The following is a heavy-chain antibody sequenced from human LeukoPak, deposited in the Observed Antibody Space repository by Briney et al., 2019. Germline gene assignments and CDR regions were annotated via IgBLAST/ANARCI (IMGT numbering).Heavy chain of an antibody. D-gene: IGHD6-19*01. V-gene: IGHV4-34*01. Sequence: SETLSLTCAVYGGSFSGYYWSWIRQPPGKGLEWIGDINHSGSTNYNPSLKSRVTISVDTSKNQFSLKLSSVTAADTAVYYCARRAVIAVAGTNWCDPWGQGTLVTVSS. CDR1: GGSFSGYY. CDR2: INHSGST. J-gene: IGHJ5*02. CDR3: ARRAVIAVAGTNWCDP.